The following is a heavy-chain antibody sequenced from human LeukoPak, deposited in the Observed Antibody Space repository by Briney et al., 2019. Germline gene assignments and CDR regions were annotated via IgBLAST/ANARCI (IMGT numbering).Heavy chain of an antibody. J-gene: IGHJ4*02. V-gene: IGHV3-23*01. CDR3: AKGLRGIYDY. Sequence: PGGSLRLSCAASGFTFNSYAMTWVRQAPEKVLEWVSSISDSGVSTYYADSVKGRFTISRDNSKNTLYLQMNSLRAEDTAVYYCAKGLRGIYDYWGQGTLVTVSS. CDR1: GFTFNSYA. D-gene: IGHD1-26*01. CDR2: ISDSGVST.